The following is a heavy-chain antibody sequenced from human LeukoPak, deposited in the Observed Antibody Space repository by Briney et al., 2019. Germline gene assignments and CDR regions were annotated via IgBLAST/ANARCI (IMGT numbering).Heavy chain of an antibody. V-gene: IGHV1-3*01. CDR2: INAGNGNT. Sequence: GASVKVSCKASGYTFTGYYMHWVRQAPGQGLEWMGWINAGNGNTKYSQKFQGRVTITRDTSASTAYMELSSLRSEDTAVYYCARLGGYSYGYLDYWGQGTLVTVSS. CDR3: ARLGGYSYGYLDY. D-gene: IGHD5-18*01. CDR1: GYTFTGYY. J-gene: IGHJ4*02.